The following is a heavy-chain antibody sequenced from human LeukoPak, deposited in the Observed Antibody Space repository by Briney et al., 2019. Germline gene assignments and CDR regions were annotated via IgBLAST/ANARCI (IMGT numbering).Heavy chain of an antibody. J-gene: IGHJ6*02. CDR3: ARAGYQLQYYYYYYGMDV. D-gene: IGHD2-2*01. V-gene: IGHV3-30*04. Sequence: GGSLRLSCAASGFTFSSYAMHWVRQAPGKGLEWVAVISYDGSNKHYADSVKGRFTISRDNSKNTLYLQMNSLRAEDTAVYYCARAGYQLQYYYYYYGMDVWCQGTTVTVSS. CDR1: GFTFSSYA. CDR2: ISYDGSNK.